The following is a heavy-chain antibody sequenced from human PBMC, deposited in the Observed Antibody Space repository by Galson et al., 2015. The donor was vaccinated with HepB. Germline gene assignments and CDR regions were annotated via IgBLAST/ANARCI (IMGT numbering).Heavy chain of an antibody. J-gene: IGHJ6*02. D-gene: IGHD3-3*01. CDR1: GYTFTSFQ. V-gene: IGHV1-46*01. CDR2: INPSGGRT. Sequence: SVKVSCKASGYTFTSFQIHWVRQAPGQGLESVGIINPSGGRTSFAQKFQGRVTVTRDTSTSTVYMELSSLRSEDAAVYYCARGGGDITVFGEYYYYGMDVWGQGTTVTVSS. CDR3: ARGGGDITVFGEYYYYGMDV.